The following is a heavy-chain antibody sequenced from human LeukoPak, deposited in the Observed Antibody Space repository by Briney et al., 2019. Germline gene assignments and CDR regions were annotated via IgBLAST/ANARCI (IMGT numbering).Heavy chain of an antibody. V-gene: IGHV4-39*01. CDR3: TRGVSTAVY. J-gene: IGHJ4*02. Sequence: SETLSLTCTVSGGSISSGGYYWSWLRQHPGKGLEWIGNFYYTGGTYYNPSLKSRVTISVDTSKNQFSLKLTSVTAADTSIYYCTRGVSTAVYWGQGTLVTVSS. CDR1: GGSISSGGYY. D-gene: IGHD2-2*01. CDR2: FYYTGGT.